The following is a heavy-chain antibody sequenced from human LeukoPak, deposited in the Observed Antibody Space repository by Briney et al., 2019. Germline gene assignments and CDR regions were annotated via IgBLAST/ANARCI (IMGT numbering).Heavy chain of an antibody. CDR1: GFTFSSYA. CDR3: AKGPGSGWYYYYYYMDV. Sequence: GGSLRLSCAASGFTFSSYAMSWVRQAPGKGLEWVSAISGSGGSTYYADSVKGRFTISRDNSKNTLYLQMNRLRAEDTAVYYCAKGPGSGWYYYYYYMDVWGKGTTVTVSS. D-gene: IGHD6-19*01. V-gene: IGHV3-23*01. CDR2: ISGSGGST. J-gene: IGHJ6*03.